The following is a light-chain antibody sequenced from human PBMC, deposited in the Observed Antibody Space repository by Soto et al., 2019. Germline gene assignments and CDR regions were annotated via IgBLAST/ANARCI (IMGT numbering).Light chain of an antibody. CDR1: SSDVGKYNF. J-gene: IGLJ2*01. Sequence: QSALTQPPSASGSPGQSVTISCTGASSDVGKYNFVSWYQQHPGKAPKLMIYDVPERPSGVPDRFSGSKSGNTASLTVSGLQAEDEAEYYCTSYAGSSIPVVFGGGTKLTVL. CDR2: DVP. CDR3: TSYAGSSIPVV. V-gene: IGLV2-8*01.